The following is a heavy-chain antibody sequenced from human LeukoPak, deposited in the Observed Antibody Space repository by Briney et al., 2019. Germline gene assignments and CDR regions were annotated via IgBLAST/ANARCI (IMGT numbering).Heavy chain of an antibody. J-gene: IGHJ4*02. V-gene: IGHV3-7*03. CDR1: GFSLSNYW. CDR2: IKQDGSEK. Sequence: PGGSLRLSCAASGFSLSNYWMNWVRQAPGRGREWVANIKQDGSEKNYVDSVKGRFSISRDNAKNSLILQMHSLRDEDTAVYYCAKHYRLPFSHFDYWGQGTLVTVSS. D-gene: IGHD3-10*01. CDR3: AKHYRLPFSHFDY.